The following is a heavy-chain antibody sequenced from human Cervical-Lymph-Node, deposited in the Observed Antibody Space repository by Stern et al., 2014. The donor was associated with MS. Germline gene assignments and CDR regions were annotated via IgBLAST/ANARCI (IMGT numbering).Heavy chain of an antibody. CDR2: MYWSDDK. Sequence: QVTLKESGPTLVKPTQTLTLTCTFSGFSLSTSGVGVGWIRQPPGKALEWLALMYWSDDKYYSPSLKNRLTTPKDTSKTQVVLTLTNMDPVDTATYYCPRALYGDYFDYWGQGSLVTVSS. J-gene: IGHJ4*02. V-gene: IGHV2-5*01. D-gene: IGHD4-17*01. CDR1: GFSLSTSGVG. CDR3: PRALYGDYFDY.